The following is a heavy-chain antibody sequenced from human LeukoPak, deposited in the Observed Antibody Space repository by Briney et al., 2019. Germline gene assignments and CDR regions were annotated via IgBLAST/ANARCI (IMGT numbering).Heavy chain of an antibody. D-gene: IGHD2-21*02. CDR2: ITYRGSG. CDR1: NGFDSYY. Sequence: PSETLSLTCAVYNGFDSYYMTIVRQPPGKGLEWVGEITYRGSGNYNPSLKGRATISINVSQRQFSRSLRSVTAADTATYYCGVYGGDWRFDFWGQGTPITVSS. CDR3: GVYGGDWRFDF. V-gene: IGHV4-34*01. J-gene: IGHJ4*02.